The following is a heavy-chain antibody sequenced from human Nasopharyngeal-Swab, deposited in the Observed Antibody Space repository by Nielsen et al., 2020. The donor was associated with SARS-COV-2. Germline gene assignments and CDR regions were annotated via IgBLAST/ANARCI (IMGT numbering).Heavy chain of an antibody. CDR3: ARQRSRSVVTVDY. D-gene: IGHD2-21*02. V-gene: IGHV5-51*01. J-gene: IGHJ4*02. Sequence: GGSLRLSCKGSGYSFTSYWIGWVRQLPGKGLEWMGIIYPGDSDTRYSPSFQGQVTIPADKSISTAYLQWSSLKASDTAMYYCARQRSRSVVTVDYWGQGTLVTVSS. CDR2: IYPGDSDT. CDR1: GYSFTSYW.